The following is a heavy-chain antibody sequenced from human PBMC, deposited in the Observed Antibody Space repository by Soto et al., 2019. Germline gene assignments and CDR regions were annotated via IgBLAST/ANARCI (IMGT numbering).Heavy chain of an antibody. D-gene: IGHD2-21*02. V-gene: IGHV3-21*01. J-gene: IGHJ6*02. CDR1: GFTFSTYS. CDR3: ARYILNSYCGGDCYSYSYYGMDV. CDR2: ISSSDSYI. Sequence: EVQLVESGGGLVKPGGSLRLSCAGSGFTFSTYSINWVRQAPGKGLEWVSSISSSDSYIYYADSLQGRFTVSRDNAKNSLSLQMNSLRADDTAVYYCARYILNSYCGGDCYSYSYYGMDVWGQGTTVTVSS.